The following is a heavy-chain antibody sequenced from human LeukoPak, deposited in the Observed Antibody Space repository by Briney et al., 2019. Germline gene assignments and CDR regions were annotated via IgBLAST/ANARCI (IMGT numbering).Heavy chain of an antibody. J-gene: IGHJ4*02. V-gene: IGHV5-51*01. CDR1: GYSFTSYW. Sequence: GVSLQISCPGSGYSFTSYWIGWVRPMPGKGLEWMGIIYPGDSDTRYSPSFQGQVTISADKSISTAYLQWSSLQASDTAMYYCARQDGYGLYYFDYWGQGTLVTVSS. CDR2: IYPGDSDT. CDR3: ARQDGYGLYYFDY. D-gene: IGHD5-18*01.